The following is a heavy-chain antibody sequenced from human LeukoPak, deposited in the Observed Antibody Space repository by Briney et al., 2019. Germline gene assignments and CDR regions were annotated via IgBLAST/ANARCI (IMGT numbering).Heavy chain of an antibody. CDR3: ARLDIGSSGSYYFDY. CDR1: GGSISSSSYY. D-gene: IGHD3-22*01. Sequence: SETLSFTCTVSGGSISSSSYYWGWIRQPPGKGLEWIGSIYYSGSTYYNPSLKSRVTISVDTSKNQFSLKLSSVTAADTAVYYCARLDIGSSGSYYFDYWGQGTLVTVSS. V-gene: IGHV4-39*07. CDR2: IYYSGST. J-gene: IGHJ4*02.